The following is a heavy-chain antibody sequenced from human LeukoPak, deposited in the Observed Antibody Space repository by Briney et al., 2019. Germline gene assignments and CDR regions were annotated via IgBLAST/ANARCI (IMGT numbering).Heavy chain of an antibody. D-gene: IGHD1-26*01. Sequence: GGSLRLSCAASGFTVSSNYMSWVRQAPGKGLEWVSVIYSGGSTYYADSVKGRFTISRDNSKNTLYLQMNSLRAEDTAVYYCARESPGELDGSYHDAFDIWGQGAMVTVSS. CDR1: GFTVSSNY. CDR3: ARESPGELDGSYHDAFDI. CDR2: IYSGGST. V-gene: IGHV3-66*01. J-gene: IGHJ3*02.